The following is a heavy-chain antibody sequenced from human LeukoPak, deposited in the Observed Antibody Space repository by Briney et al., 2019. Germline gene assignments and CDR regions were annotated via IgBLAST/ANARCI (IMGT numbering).Heavy chain of an antibody. J-gene: IGHJ6*02. CDR3: AREMGYDYVWGNYPSYGMDV. CDR2: IYSGGST. V-gene: IGHV3-53*01. D-gene: IGHD3-16*02. Sequence: GGSLRLSCAASGFTVSSNYMSWVRQAPGKGLEWVSVIYSGGSTYYADSVKGRFTISRDNSKNPLYLQMNSLRAEDTAVYYCAREMGYDYVWGNYPSYGMDVWGQGTTVTVSS. CDR1: GFTVSSNY.